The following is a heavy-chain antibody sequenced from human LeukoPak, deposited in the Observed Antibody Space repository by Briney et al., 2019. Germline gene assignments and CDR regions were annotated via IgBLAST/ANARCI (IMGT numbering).Heavy chain of an antibody. V-gene: IGHV1-18*01. CDR1: GYTFTSYG. J-gene: IGHJ6*02. CDR2: ISAYNGNT. Sequence: ASVKVSCKASGYTFTSYGISWVRQAPGQGLEWMGWISAYNGNTNYAQKLQGRVTMTTDTSTSTAYMELRSLRSDDTAVYYCARDPMRGYYDSSGYYVGSGCYGMDVWGQGTTVTVSS. D-gene: IGHD3-22*01. CDR3: ARDPMRGYYDSSGYYVGSGCYGMDV.